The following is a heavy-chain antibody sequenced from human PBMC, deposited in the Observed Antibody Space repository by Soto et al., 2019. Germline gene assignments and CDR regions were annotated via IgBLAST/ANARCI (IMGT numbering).Heavy chain of an antibody. D-gene: IGHD6-13*01. Sequence: GGSLRLSCAASGFTFSSYGMHWVRQAPGKGLEWVAVIWYDGSNKYYADSVKGRFTISRDNSKNTLYLQMNSLRAEDTAVYYCARDGPALAAAENWFDPWGQGTLITVSS. CDR2: IWYDGSNK. CDR3: ARDGPALAAAENWFDP. V-gene: IGHV3-33*01. CDR1: GFTFSSYG. J-gene: IGHJ5*02.